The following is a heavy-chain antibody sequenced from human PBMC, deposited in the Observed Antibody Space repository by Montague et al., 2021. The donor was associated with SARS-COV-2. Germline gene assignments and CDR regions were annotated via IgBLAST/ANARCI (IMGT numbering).Heavy chain of an antibody. D-gene: IGHD5-24*01. CDR3: ARVFPRWLQFDPYFDY. Sequence: SETLSLTCTVSGGSISSSSYYWGWIRQPPGKGLEWIGYIYYSGSTNYNPSLKSRATISVDTSKNQFSLKLSSVTAADTAVYYCARVFPRWLQFDPYFDYWGQGTLVTVSS. J-gene: IGHJ4*01. CDR1: GGSISSSSYY. CDR2: IYYSGST. V-gene: IGHV4-61*05.